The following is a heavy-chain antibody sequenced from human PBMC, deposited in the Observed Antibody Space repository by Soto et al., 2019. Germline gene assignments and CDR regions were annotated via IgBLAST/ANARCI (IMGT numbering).Heavy chain of an antibody. CDR2: IYYSGST. Sequence: SETLSLTCTVSGGSISSSSYYWGWIRQPPGKGLEWIGSIYYSGSTYYNPSLKGRVTISVETSKNQFSLKLSSVTAADTAVYYCASGPSDYGDYGIRFDYWGQGTLVTVSS. D-gene: IGHD4-17*01. CDR3: ASGPSDYGDYGIRFDY. CDR1: GGSISSSSYY. V-gene: IGHV4-39*01. J-gene: IGHJ4*02.